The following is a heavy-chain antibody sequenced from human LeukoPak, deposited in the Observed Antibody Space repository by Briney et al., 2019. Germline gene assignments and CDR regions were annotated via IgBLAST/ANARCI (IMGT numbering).Heavy chain of an antibody. CDR3: ASEYYYDSSGAGQDAFDI. V-gene: IGHV3-53*01. J-gene: IGHJ3*02. D-gene: IGHD3-22*01. CDR1: GFTVSSNY. CDR2: IYSGGST. Sequence: GGSLRLSCAASGFTVSSNYMSWVRQAPGKGLEWVSVIYSGGSTYYADSVKGRFTISRDNSKNTLYLQMNSLRAEDTAVYYCASEYYYDSSGAGQDAFDIWGQGTMVTVSS.